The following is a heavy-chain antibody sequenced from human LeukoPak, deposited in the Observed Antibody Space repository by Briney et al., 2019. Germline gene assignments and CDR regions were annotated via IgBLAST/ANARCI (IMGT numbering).Heavy chain of an antibody. J-gene: IGHJ3*02. CDR3: ARDISNSESSSGWYVAHAFDI. V-gene: IGHV3-23*01. D-gene: IGHD6-19*01. CDR1: GFTFSSYA. Sequence: PGGSLRLSCAASGFTFSSYAMSWVRQAPGKGLEWVSAITSSGGSAYYADSVKGRFTISRDNSKNTLYLQMNCLRAEDTAVYYCARDISNSESSSGWYVAHAFDIWGRGTMVTVSS. CDR2: ITSSGGSA.